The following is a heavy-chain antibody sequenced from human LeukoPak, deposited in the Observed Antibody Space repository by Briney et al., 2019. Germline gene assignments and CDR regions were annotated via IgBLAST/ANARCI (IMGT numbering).Heavy chain of an antibody. Sequence: SETLSLTCAVSGYSTNSDYYWGWIRRPPAKGLEWIGSIYHSGSTYYNPSLKSRVTISVDTSKNQFSLKLSSVTAADTAVYYCASYNSGYRFDYWGQGTLVTVSS. D-gene: IGHD3-22*01. V-gene: IGHV4-38-2*01. CDR3: ASYNSGYRFDY. CDR2: IYHSGST. J-gene: IGHJ4*02. CDR1: GYSTNSDYY.